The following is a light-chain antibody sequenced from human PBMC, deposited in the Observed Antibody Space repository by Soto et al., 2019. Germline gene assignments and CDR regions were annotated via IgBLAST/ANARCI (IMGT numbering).Light chain of an antibody. Sequence: EMVITQSPATLSVSPGERATLSCRASQSVSSNLAWYQQKPGQAPRLLIYGASTRATGIPARFSGSGSGTEFTLTISSLQSEDFAVYYCQQDNNWPRTFVQGSRVDI. CDR1: QSVSSN. CDR2: GAS. J-gene: IGKJ1*01. V-gene: IGKV3-15*01. CDR3: QQDNNWPRT.